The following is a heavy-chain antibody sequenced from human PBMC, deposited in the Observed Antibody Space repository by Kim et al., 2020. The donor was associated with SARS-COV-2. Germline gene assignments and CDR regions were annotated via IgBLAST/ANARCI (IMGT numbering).Heavy chain of an antibody. J-gene: IGHJ3*02. D-gene: IGHD6-13*01. V-gene: IGHV3-11*01. CDR3: ATPCIAADCAFDI. Sequence: YADTVKGRFTISRDNAKNSLYLQMNSRRAEDTAVYYCATPCIAADCAFDIWGQGTMVTVSS.